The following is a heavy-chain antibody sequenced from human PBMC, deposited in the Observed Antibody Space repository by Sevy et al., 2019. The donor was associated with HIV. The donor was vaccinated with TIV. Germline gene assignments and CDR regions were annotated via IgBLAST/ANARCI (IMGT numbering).Heavy chain of an antibody. CDR2: INTNTGNP. CDR3: ARVIRPDYYGSGSLMDV. J-gene: IGHJ6*02. CDR1: GYTFTSYA. D-gene: IGHD3-10*01. Sequence: ASVKVSCKASGYTFTSYAMNWVRQAPGQGLEWMGWINTNTGNPTYAQGFTGRFVFSLDTSVSTAYLQISSLKAEDTAVYYCARVIRPDYYGSGSLMDVWGQRTTVTVSS. V-gene: IGHV7-4-1*02.